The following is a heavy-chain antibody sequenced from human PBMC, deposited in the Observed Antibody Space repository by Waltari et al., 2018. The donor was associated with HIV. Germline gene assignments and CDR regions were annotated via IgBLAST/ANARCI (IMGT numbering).Heavy chain of an antibody. CDR3: ARVRMGAGDAFDV. D-gene: IGHD1-26*01. Sequence: LVQSGAEVQKPGQSLKISCQAPGYSFLSFLIGWVRQTPGKSREWVGNIYPADSDTKYSPTFEGQVTMSRDETVNTAYLQWRRLKSSDTGTYFCARVRMGAGDAFDVWGQGTTVTVSS. CDR2: IYPADSDT. CDR1: GYSFLSFL. V-gene: IGHV5-51*01. J-gene: IGHJ3*01.